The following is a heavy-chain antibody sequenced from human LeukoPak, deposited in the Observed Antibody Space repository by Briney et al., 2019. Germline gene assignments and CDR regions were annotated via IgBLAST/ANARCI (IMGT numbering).Heavy chain of an antibody. J-gene: IGHJ5*02. V-gene: IGHV4-34*01. Sequence: SETLSLTCAVYGGSFSGYYWSWIRQPPGKGLEWIGEINHSGSTNYNPSLKSRVTISVDTSKNQFSLKLSSVTAADTAVYYCAMSGSGSLNWFDPWGQGTLVTVSS. CDR1: GGSFSGYY. CDR3: AMSGSGSLNWFDP. CDR2: INHSGST. D-gene: IGHD3-10*01.